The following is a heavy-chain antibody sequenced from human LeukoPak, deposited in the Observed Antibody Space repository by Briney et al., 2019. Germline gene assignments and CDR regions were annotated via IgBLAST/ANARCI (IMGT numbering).Heavy chain of an antibody. D-gene: IGHD4-17*01. V-gene: IGHV3-64*01. Sequence: GRSLRLSCAAAGFTFGSYAMHWVRQAPGKGLEYVSAISSNGGSTYYANSVKGRFTISRDNSKNTLYLQMGSLRAEDMAVYYCARELTTVTTDRSNYYYYYGMDVWGQGTTVTVSS. J-gene: IGHJ6*02. CDR1: GFTFGSYA. CDR3: ARELTTVTTDRSNYYYYYGMDV. CDR2: ISSNGGST.